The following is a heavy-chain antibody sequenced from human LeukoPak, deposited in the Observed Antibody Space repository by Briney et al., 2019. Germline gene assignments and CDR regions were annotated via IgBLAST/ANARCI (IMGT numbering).Heavy chain of an antibody. V-gene: IGHV4-38-2*02. CDR2: SHHSGRT. D-gene: IGHD3-16*02. CDR1: DYSIRSDYY. J-gene: IGHJ5*02. Sequence: SETLSLTCTVSDYSIRSDYYWGWIRQPPGKGLEWIGSSHHSGRTYFNPSLKSRVTISVDTSKNQFSLKLSSVTAADTAVYYCARDPKPTYDYVWGSYLHPWGQGTLVTVSS. CDR3: ARDPKPTYDYVWGSYLHP.